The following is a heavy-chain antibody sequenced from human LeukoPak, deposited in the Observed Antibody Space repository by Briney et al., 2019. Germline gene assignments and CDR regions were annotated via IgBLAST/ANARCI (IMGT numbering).Heavy chain of an antibody. Sequence: GESLKISCKGSGYSFTSYWIGWVRQVPGKGLEWMGIIYPGDSDTRYSPSFQGQVTISANKSISTAYLQWSSQKASDTAMYYCARRRFGELLSNPFDYWGQGTLVTVSS. V-gene: IGHV5-51*01. CDR2: IYPGDSDT. CDR1: GYSFTSYW. CDR3: ARRRFGELLSNPFDY. J-gene: IGHJ4*02. D-gene: IGHD3-10*01.